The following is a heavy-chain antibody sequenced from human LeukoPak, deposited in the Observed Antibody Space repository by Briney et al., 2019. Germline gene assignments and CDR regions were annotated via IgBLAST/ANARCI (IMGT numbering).Heavy chain of an antibody. Sequence: GGSLRLSCAASGFTFSSYWMSWVRQAPGKGLEWVANIKQDGSEKYYVDSVKGRFTISRDNAKNSLYLQMNSLRAEDTAVYYCARAARIAAAGYYDSSGYYYFDYWAREPWSPSPQ. CDR2: IKQDGSEK. CDR3: ARAARIAAAGYYDSSGYYYFDY. J-gene: IGHJ4*02. V-gene: IGHV3-7*01. D-gene: IGHD3-22*01. CDR1: GFTFSSYW.